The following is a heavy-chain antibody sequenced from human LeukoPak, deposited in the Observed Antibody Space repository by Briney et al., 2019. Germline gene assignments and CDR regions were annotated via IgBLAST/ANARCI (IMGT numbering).Heavy chain of an antibody. CDR1: GFTVSSNY. D-gene: IGHD2-15*01. J-gene: IGHJ4*02. CDR3: ASRDCSGGSCYLDY. V-gene: IGHV3-53*01. Sequence: EGSLRLSCAASGFTVSSNYMSWVRQAPGKGLEWVSVIYSGGSTYYADSVKGRFTISRDNSKNTLYLQMNSLRAEDTAVYYCASRDCSGGSCYLDYWGQGTPVTVSS. CDR2: IYSGGST.